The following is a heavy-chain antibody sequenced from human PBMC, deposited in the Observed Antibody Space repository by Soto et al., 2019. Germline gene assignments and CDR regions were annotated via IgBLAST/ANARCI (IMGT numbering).Heavy chain of an antibody. V-gene: IGHV4-31*03. D-gene: IGHD3-9*01. Sequence: SETLSLTCTVSGGSISSGGYYWSWIRQQTGKGLEWIGYIYYSGSTYYNPSLKSRVTISVDTSKNQFSLKLSSVTAADTAVYYCARDALNYYILTGYYTIGAFDIWGQGTMVTVSS. CDR1: GGSISSGGYY. CDR3: ARDALNYYILTGYYTIGAFDI. CDR2: IYYSGST. J-gene: IGHJ3*02.